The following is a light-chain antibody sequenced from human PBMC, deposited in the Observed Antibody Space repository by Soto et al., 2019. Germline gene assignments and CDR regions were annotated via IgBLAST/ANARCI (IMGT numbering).Light chain of an antibody. CDR1: SSDVGGYNY. J-gene: IGLJ1*01. CDR3: TSYTTSSTLV. V-gene: IGLV2-14*01. CDR2: DVS. Sequence: QSALTQPASVSGSPGQSITISCTGTSSDVGGYNYVSWYQQYPGKAPKLMIYDVSNRPSGVSNRFCGSKSGNTASLTISGLQAEDEADYYCTSYTTSSTLVFGTGTKLTVL.